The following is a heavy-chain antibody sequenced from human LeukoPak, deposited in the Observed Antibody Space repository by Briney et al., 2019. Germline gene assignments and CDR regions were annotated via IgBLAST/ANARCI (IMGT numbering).Heavy chain of an antibody. CDR1: GGSISSYY. CDR2: IYYSGST. V-gene: IGHV4-59*01. D-gene: IGHD6-13*01. CDR3: ARDVSSSWYDGDNWFDP. Sequence: PSETLSLTCTVSGGSISSYYWSWIRQPPGKGLEWIGYIYYSGSTNYNPSLKSRVTISVDTSKNQFSLKLSSVTAADTAVYYCARDVSSSWYDGDNWFDPWGQGTLVTVSS. J-gene: IGHJ5*02.